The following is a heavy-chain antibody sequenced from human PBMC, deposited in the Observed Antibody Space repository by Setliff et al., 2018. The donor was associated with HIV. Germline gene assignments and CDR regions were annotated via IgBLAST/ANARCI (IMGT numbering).Heavy chain of an antibody. V-gene: IGHV1-2*02. CDR2: INPNSGGT. D-gene: IGHD2-2*01. CDR1: GGNFRSYG. J-gene: IGHJ6*02. Sequence: ASVKVSCKASGGNFRSYGISWVRQAPGQGLEWMGGINPNSGGTTYAQKFQGRVTMTRDTSISTAYMEVSRLRSDDTAVYYCARDHCSSSGCYEYSYYGMDVWGQGTTVTVSS. CDR3: ARDHCSSSGCYEYSYYGMDV.